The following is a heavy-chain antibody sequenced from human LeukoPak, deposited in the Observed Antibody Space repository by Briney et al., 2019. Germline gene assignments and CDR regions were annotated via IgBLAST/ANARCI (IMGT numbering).Heavy chain of an antibody. V-gene: IGHV4-59*01. Sequence: PSETLSLTCSVSGASISAYYWSWIRQPPGKGLEWIGYIHYSGTINYNPSLMSRVTISVGSSKNQFSLRLSSVTAADTAVYFCARGHKGLEVWGQGATVTVSS. CDR2: IHYSGTI. CDR3: ARGHKGLEV. J-gene: IGHJ6*02. CDR1: GASISAYY.